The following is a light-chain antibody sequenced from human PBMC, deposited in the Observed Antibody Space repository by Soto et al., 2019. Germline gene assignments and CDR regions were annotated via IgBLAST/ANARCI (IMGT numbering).Light chain of an antibody. CDR3: QQYNSYSTT. J-gene: IGKJ1*01. CDR1: QAIRNE. V-gene: IGKV1-17*01. CDR2: SAS. Sequence: DIQMTQSPSSLSASVGDRVTITCRASQAIRNELGWYQQRPGKAPKVLIHSASTLQSGVTSRFSGSASGTEFTLTISSLQPDDFATYYCQQYNSYSTTFGQGTKVEIK.